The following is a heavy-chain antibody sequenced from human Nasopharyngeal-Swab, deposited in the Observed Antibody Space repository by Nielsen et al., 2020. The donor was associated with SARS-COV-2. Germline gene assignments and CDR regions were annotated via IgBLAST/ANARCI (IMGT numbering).Heavy chain of an antibody. CDR2: ISSSCTTM. V-gene: IGHV3-48*04. D-gene: IGHD3-22*01. CDR1: GFSFSSYN. CDR3: ASAHRAYGDSGYYPLDY. Sequence: GGSLRLSCAASGFSFSSYNMNWVRQAPGKGLEWISYISSSCTTMYYADSVKGRFTISRDNAKNSLHLRMNSLRAEDTAVYYCASAHRAYGDSGYYPLDYWGKGTLVTVSS. J-gene: IGHJ4*02.